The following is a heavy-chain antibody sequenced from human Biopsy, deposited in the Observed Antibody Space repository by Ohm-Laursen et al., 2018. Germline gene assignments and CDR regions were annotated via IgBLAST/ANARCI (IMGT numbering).Heavy chain of an antibody. Sequence: SLRLSFAASGFRFDNTGMHWVRHGPGKGLEWVAGMSWSSDSITYANSVTGRFTISRVNGENSLYLQMNRLRPEDTALYYCTKNTQWEGSGYLDAFHIWGHGAMVTVSS. CDR3: TKNTQWEGSGYLDAFHI. J-gene: IGHJ3*02. CDR1: GFRFDNTG. D-gene: IGHD3-22*01. V-gene: IGHV3-9*01. CDR2: MSWSSDSI.